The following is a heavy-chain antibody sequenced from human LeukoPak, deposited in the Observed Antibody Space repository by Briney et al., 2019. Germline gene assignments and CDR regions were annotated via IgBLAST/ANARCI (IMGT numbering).Heavy chain of an antibody. J-gene: IGHJ4*02. V-gene: IGHV4-59*01. CDR3: ARGLGAPFYYFHY. CDR2: IYYSGST. Sequence: SETLSLTCTVSGGSISSYYWSWIRQPPGKGLEWIGNIYYSGSTNYNPSLKSRVTISVDTSKNQFSLKLSSVTAADTAVYYCARGLGAPFYYFHYWGQGTLVTVSS. D-gene: IGHD3-10*01. CDR1: GGSISSYY.